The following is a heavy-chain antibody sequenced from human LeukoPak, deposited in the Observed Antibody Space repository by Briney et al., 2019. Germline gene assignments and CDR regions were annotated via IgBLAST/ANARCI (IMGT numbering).Heavy chain of an antibody. J-gene: IGHJ3*02. CDR1: AFTFTNAW. CDR3: TTGSWERLLGSDAFDM. CDR2: IKSKTDGGTT. V-gene: IGHV3-15*01. D-gene: IGHD1-26*01. Sequence: GGSLRLSCAASAFTFTNAWMSWVRQAPGKGLEWVGRIKSKTDGGTTDYAAPVKGRFSISRDDSKNTLYLQMNSLKTEDTGVYYCTTGSWERLLGSDAFDMWDQGTMVTVSS.